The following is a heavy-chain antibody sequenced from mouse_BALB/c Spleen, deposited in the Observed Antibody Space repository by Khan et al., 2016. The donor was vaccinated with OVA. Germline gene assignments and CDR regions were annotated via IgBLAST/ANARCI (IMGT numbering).Heavy chain of an antibody. CDR2: ISDGGSYT. CDR1: GFTFSDYY. D-gene: IGHD2-12*01. J-gene: IGHJ3*01. V-gene: IGHV5-4*02. CDR3: GRERGYYSFAWFAY. Sequence: EVELVESGGGLVKPGGSLKLSCAASGFTFSDYYMYWVRQTPEKRLEWVATISDGGSYTYYPDSVKGRFTISRDNVKNNLYLQMSSLKSEDTAMYYCGRERGYYSFAWFAYWGQGTLVTVSA.